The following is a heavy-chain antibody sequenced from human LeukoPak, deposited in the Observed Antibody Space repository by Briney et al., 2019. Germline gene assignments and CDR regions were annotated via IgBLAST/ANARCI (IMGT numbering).Heavy chain of an antibody. CDR2: ISPSGGST. J-gene: IGHJ5*02. CDR3: ARDNSVEDTAWWFDP. V-gene: IGHV1-46*01. Sequence: ASVKVSCKAFGYTFTSNYMHWVRQAPGQGPEWMGVISPSGGSTTYAQKFQGRVTLTRDMSTSTDYLELSGLRSEDTAVYYCARDNSVEDTAWWFDPWGQGTLVTVSS. CDR1: GYTFTSNY. D-gene: IGHD4-23*01.